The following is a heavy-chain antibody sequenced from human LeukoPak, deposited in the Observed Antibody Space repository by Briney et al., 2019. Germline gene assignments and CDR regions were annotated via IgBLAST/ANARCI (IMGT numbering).Heavy chain of an antibody. CDR2: IYSGGST. V-gene: IGHV3-53*01. CDR1: GFTVSSNY. CDR3: ATAAYSYGWFDY. J-gene: IGHJ4*02. Sequence: GGSLRLSCAASGFTVSSNYMSWVRQAPGKGLEWVSVIYSGGSTYYAGSVKGRFTISRDNAKNSLYLQMNSLRAEDTAVYYCATAAYSYGWFDYWGQGTLVTVSS. D-gene: IGHD5-18*01.